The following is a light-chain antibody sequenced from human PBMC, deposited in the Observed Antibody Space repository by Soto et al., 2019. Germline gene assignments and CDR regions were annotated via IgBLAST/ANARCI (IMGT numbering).Light chain of an antibody. Sequence: EIVWTKSPGTLSLSPGDRATLSGRASQTVTGNYLAWYHQKPGQAPRLLIHSPSSRATGIPDMFSASGTGTDFTLTICKLATEDLAVYYCQQYSAFPRTVGQGTKV. V-gene: IGKV3-20*01. CDR3: QQYSAFPRT. CDR1: QTVTGNY. CDR2: SPS. J-gene: IGKJ1*01.